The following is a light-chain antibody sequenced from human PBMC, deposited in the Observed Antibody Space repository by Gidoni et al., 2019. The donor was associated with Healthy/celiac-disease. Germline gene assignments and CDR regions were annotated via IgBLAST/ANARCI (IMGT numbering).Light chain of an antibody. CDR3: QQYYSYPRT. CDR1: QGISSY. CDR2: AAS. V-gene: IGKV1-8*01. Sequence: IGLPSSPSSFSASTGDRVTITCRASQGISSYLAWYQQKPGKAPKLLIYAASTLQSGVPSRFSGSGSGTDFTLTISCLQSEDFATYYCQQYYSYPRTFGQGTKVEIK. J-gene: IGKJ1*01.